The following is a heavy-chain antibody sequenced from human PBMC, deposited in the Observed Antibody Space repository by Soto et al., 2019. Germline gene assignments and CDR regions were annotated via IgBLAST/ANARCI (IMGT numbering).Heavy chain of an antibody. V-gene: IGHV2-26*01. CDR3: ARMLAAAGPETNWFDP. D-gene: IGHD6-13*01. CDR2: IFSNDEK. Sequence: DLEWLAHIFSNDEKSYSTSLKSRLTISKDTSKSQVVLTMTNMDPVDTATYYCARMLAAAGPETNWFDPWGQGTLVTVSS. J-gene: IGHJ5*02.